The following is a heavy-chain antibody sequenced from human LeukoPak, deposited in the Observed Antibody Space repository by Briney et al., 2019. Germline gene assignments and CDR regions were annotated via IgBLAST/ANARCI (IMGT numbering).Heavy chain of an antibody. CDR2: ISGSGGST. Sequence: PGGSLRLSCAASGFTFSSYAMSWVRQAPGKGLEWVSAISGSGGSTYYADSVKGRFTISRENSNNTLYLQMNSLRAEDTAVYFCAKGLYHYYGSGTYTLDYWGQGTLVTVSS. CDR1: GFTFSSYA. CDR3: AKGLYHYYGSGTYTLDY. J-gene: IGHJ4*02. D-gene: IGHD3-10*01. V-gene: IGHV3-23*01.